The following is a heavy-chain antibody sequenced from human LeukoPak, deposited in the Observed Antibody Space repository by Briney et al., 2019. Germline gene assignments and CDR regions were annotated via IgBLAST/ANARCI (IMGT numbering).Heavy chain of an antibody. Sequence: ETSVRMSCTASGYTFTSYYIRWVRQAPGQGLEWMGIINPSGGRTSYAQKFKGRVTMTGDASTSTLYMELSSLRSEDTAVYYCARFFVSRSCFDYWGKGTLVSSSS. J-gene: IGHJ4*02. V-gene: IGHV1-46*01. CDR2: INPSGGRT. CDR1: GYTFTSYY. CDR3: ARFFVSRSCFDY. D-gene: IGHD2/OR15-2a*01.